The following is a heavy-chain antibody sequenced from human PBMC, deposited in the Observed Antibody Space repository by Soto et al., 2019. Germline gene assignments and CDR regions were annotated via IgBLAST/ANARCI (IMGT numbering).Heavy chain of an antibody. J-gene: IGHJ6*02. CDR2: INPNSGGT. D-gene: IGHD1-20*01. CDR3: ARDRINAGITGTEPPIIISFYGMDV. CDR1: GYTFTGYY. Sequence: ASVKVSCKASGYTFTGYYMHWVRQAPGQGLEWMGWINPNSGGTNYAQKFQGWVTMTRDTSISTAYMELSRLRSDDTAVYYCARDRINAGITGTEPPIIISFYGMDVWGQGTTVTVSS. V-gene: IGHV1-2*04.